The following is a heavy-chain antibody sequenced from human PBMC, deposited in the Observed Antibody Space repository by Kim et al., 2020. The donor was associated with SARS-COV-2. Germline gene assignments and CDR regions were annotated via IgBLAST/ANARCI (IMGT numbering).Heavy chain of an antibody. CDR1: GFTFSSYA. J-gene: IGHJ4*02. CDR2: ISGSGGRT. D-gene: IGHD2-2*01. Sequence: GGSLRLSCAASGFTFSSYAMSWVRQAPGKGLEWVSGISGSGGRTDYADSVKGRFIISRDNSKNTVHLQIKSLRVDDTAIYYCAKEGPLGDIALVPAALDYWGLGTLVTVSS. CDR3: AKEGPLGDIALVPAALDY. V-gene: IGHV3-23*01.